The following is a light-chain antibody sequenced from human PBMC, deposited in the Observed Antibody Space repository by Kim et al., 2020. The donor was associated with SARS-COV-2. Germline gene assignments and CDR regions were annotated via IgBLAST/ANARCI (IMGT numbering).Light chain of an antibody. J-gene: IGLJ2*01. Sequence: ALGQTVRNTCQGDSRRSYYASWYQQKPGQAPVLVIYGKNNRPSGITERFSGSSTGNTASLSITGAQAEDEADYYCNSRDSSGNHVVFGGGTQLTVL. CDR2: GKN. CDR3: NSRDSSGNHVV. V-gene: IGLV3-19*01. CDR1: SRRSYY.